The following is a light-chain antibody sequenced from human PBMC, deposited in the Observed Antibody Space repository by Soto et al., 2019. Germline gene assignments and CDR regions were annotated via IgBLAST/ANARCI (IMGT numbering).Light chain of an antibody. Sequence: QSVLTPPPSVSAAPGQRVTISCYGSYSIIGDNYFAWYQQLPGAAPKLLIYDNYKRPSGIPDRFSASKSGTSATLEIAGLQAGDEAHYYCGTWITDVVVFGGGTKLTVL. CDR2: DNY. CDR1: YSIIGDNY. V-gene: IGLV1-51*01. CDR3: GTWITDVVV. J-gene: IGLJ2*01.